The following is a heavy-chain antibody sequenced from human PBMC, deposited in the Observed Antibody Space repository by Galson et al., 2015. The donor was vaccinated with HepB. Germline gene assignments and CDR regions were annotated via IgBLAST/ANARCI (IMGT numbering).Heavy chain of an antibody. D-gene: IGHD3-3*01. CDR2: TYYSGST. J-gene: IGHJ4*02. V-gene: IGHV4-59*01. CDR1: GGSISSYY. Sequence: ETLSLTCTVSGGSISSYYWSWIRQPPGKGLEWIGYTYYSGSTNYNPSLKSRVTISVDTSKNQFSLKLSSVTAADTAVYYCARVTVDDFWSGYYRRGLGFDCWGQGTLVTVSS. CDR3: ARVTVDDFWSGYYRRGLGFDC.